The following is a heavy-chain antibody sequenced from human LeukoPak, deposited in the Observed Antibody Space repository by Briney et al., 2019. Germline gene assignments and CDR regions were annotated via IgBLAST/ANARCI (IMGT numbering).Heavy chain of an antibody. Sequence: SETLSLTCTVSGGSISGYYWNWIRQPAGKRLDWIGRINRSGSTNYNPSLKSRVTMSIDTSKNQFSLKVSSVTAADTAVYYCASGTNIVVVVAATLAYWGQGTLVTVSS. V-gene: IGHV4-4*07. J-gene: IGHJ4*02. CDR2: INRSGST. D-gene: IGHD2-15*01. CDR1: GGSISGYY. CDR3: ASGTNIVVVVAATLAY.